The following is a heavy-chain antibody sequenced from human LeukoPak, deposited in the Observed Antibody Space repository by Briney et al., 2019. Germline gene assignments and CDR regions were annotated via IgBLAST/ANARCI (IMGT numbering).Heavy chain of an antibody. J-gene: IGHJ4*02. Sequence: GGSLRLSCAASGFTFDDYAMHWVRQAPGKGLEWVPGISWNSGSIGYADSVKGRFTISRDNAKNSLYLQMNSLRAEDTALYYCAKDVYDYVWGSYREFDYWGQGTLVTVSS. CDR1: GFTFDDYA. D-gene: IGHD3-16*02. V-gene: IGHV3-9*01. CDR2: ISWNSGSI. CDR3: AKDVYDYVWGSYREFDY.